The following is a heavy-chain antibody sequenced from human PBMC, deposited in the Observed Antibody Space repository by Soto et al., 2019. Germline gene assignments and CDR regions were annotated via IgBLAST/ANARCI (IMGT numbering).Heavy chain of an antibody. CDR2: IKQDGSEK. CDR1: GFTFSSYW. V-gene: IGHV3-7*05. CDR3: ARDAPVGVSSSQDYYYGMDV. Sequence: GGSLRLSCAASGFTFSSYWMSWVRQAPGKGLEWVANIKQDGSEKYYVDSVKGRFTISRDNAKNSLYLQMNSLRAEDTAVYYCARDAPVGVSSSQDYYYGMDVWGQGTTVTVSS. J-gene: IGHJ6*02. D-gene: IGHD6-6*01.